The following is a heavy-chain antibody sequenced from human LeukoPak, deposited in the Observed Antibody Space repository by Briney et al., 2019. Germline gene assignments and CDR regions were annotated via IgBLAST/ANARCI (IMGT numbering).Heavy chain of an antibody. CDR2: INPSGGSA. CDR1: GYTFTSYY. V-gene: IGHV1-46*01. D-gene: IGHD1-14*01. CDR3: AREPTAEMRDVFNI. Sequence: ASVKVSCKASGYTFTSYYMHWVRQGPGQGLERMGIINPSGGSASYAQKSQGRATMTRDTSTSTVCMELSSLRSEDTAVYYCAREPTAEMRDVFNICGQGTMVTVSS. J-gene: IGHJ3*02.